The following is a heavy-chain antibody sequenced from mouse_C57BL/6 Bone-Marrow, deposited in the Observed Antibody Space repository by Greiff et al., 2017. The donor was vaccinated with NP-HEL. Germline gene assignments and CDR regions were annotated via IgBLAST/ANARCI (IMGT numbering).Heavy chain of an antibody. D-gene: IGHD2-4*01. J-gene: IGHJ1*03. CDR1: GFNIKDDY. CDR3: SSYYDYEDWYFDV. CDR2: IDPENGDT. V-gene: IGHV14-4*01. Sequence: VHVKQSGAELVRPGASVKLSCTASGFNIKDDYMHWVKQRPEQGLEWIGWIDPENGDTEYASKFQGKATITADTASNTAYLQLSSLTSEDTAVYYCSSYYDYEDWYFDVWGTGTTVTVSS.